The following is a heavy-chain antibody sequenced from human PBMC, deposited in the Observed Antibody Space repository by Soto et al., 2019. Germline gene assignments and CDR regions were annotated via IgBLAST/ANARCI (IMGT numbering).Heavy chain of an antibody. V-gene: IGHV3-21*01. CDR1: GFTFSDYD. D-gene: IGHD1-26*01. CDR3: ARDLSGGNYYYHGLDV. CDR2: ITSNSIYK. J-gene: IGHJ6*02. Sequence: EVQLVESGGGLVKPGGSLRLSCAASGFTFSDYDMTCVRHAPGKGLEGVSSITSNSIYKYSADSLKGRFTISRDNAKNTLFLQINSLRAEDTAVYYCARDLSGGNYYYHGLDVWGQGTTVTVSS.